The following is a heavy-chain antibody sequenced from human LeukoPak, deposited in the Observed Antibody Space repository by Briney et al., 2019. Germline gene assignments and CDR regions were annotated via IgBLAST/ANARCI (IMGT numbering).Heavy chain of an antibody. V-gene: IGHV3-48*01. Sequence: GGSLRLSCAASGFTFSSYSMNWVRQAPGKGLEWVSYISSSSSTIYYADSVKGRFTISRDNAKNSLYLQMNSLRAEDTAVYYCARDSVYQWELNPDFDYWGQGTLVTVSS. D-gene: IGHD1-26*01. CDR1: GFTFSSYS. CDR2: ISSSSSTI. CDR3: ARDSVYQWELNPDFDY. J-gene: IGHJ4*02.